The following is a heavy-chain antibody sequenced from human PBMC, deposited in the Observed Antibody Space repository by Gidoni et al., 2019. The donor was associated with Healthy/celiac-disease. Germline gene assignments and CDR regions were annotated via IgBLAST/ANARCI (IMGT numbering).Heavy chain of an antibody. CDR3: AKERGVTTANWYFDL. Sequence: EVQLLESGGGLVQPGGSLRLSCAASGFTFSSYAMSWVRQAPGKGLEWVSAISGSGGSTYYAESVKGRFTISRDNAKNTLYLQMNSLRAEDTAVYYCAKERGVTTANWYFDLWGRGTLVTVSS. CDR1: GFTFSSYA. V-gene: IGHV3-23*01. D-gene: IGHD4-17*01. J-gene: IGHJ2*01. CDR2: ISGSGGST.